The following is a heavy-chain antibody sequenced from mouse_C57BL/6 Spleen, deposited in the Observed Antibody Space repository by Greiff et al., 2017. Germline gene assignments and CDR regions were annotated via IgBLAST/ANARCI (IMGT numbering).Heavy chain of an antibody. CDR2: ISNGGGST. V-gene: IGHV5-12*01. CDR1: GFTFSDYY. Sequence: EVMLVESGGGLVQPGGSLKLSCAASGFTFSDYYMYWVRQTPEKRLEWVAYISNGGGSTYYPDTVKGRFTNSRDNAKNSLYLQMSRMKSEDTAMYYCARHGYGRWFAYWGQGTLVTVS. D-gene: IGHD1-1*01. CDR3: ARHGYGRWFAY. J-gene: IGHJ3*01.